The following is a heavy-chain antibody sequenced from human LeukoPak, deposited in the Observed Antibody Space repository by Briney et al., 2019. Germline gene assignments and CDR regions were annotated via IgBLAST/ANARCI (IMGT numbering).Heavy chain of an antibody. CDR2: IYNSGST. CDR3: ARGVVAAAGRTFDF. V-gene: IGHV4-61*05. CDR1: GGSINNNIHY. J-gene: IGHJ4*02. D-gene: IGHD6-13*01. Sequence: SETLSLTCTVSGGSINNNIHYWGWIRQPPGKGLEWIGYIYNSGSTSYNPSLRSRVTISLDTSKNQFSLKLSSVTAADTAIYYCARGVVAAAGRTFDFWGQGTLVTVSS.